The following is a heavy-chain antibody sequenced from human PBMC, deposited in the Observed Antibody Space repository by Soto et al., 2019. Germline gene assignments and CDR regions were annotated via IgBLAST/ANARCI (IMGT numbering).Heavy chain of an antibody. Sequence: SETLSLTCGVSGGTVASSHWWSWVRQSPGRGLEWIGNVYHTGDTNFNPSLQSRVTFSVDKSNNQFSLRLTSVTAADTAVYFCAREIVTAGGNNYFDPWGHGTLVTLSS. CDR2: VYHTGDT. J-gene: IGHJ5*02. CDR3: AREIVTAGGNNYFDP. D-gene: IGHD2-21*02. V-gene: IGHV4-4*02. CDR1: GGTVASSHW.